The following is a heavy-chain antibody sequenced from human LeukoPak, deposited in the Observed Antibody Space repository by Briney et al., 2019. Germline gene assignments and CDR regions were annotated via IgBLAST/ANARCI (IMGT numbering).Heavy chain of an antibody. D-gene: IGHD2-8*01. Sequence: GGSLRLSCEASGFTVLSYAIHWVRQAPGKGLEWVAVISLDGSDKYYADSVKGRFTISRDNAKNTLYLQLNSLKPDDTAMYYCARDRYWLEYCINGVCRDTFDIWGQGTMVTVSS. CDR3: ARDRYWLEYCINGVCRDTFDI. CDR2: ISLDGSDK. J-gene: IGHJ3*02. CDR1: GFTVLSYA. V-gene: IGHV3-30*14.